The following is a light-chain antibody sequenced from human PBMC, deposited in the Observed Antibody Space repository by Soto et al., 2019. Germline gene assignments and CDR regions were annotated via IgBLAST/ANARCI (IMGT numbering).Light chain of an antibody. V-gene: IGKV3-20*01. J-gene: IGKJ4*01. CDR1: QSVSSTY. Sequence: EIVLTQSPGTLSLSPGDRATLSCRASQSVSSTYLAWYQQKPGQAPRLLIYGALSRATGIPDRFSGSGSGTDFTLTISRLEPEDFALYYCQQYATSPLTFGGGTKV. CDR3: QQYATSPLT. CDR2: GAL.